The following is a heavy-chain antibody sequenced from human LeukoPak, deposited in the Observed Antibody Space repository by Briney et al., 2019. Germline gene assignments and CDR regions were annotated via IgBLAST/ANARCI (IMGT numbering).Heavy chain of an antibody. CDR3: AKVNYDFWSGYHFDY. CDR1: GFTFSSYW. J-gene: IGHJ4*02. Sequence: GGSLRLSCAASGFTFSSYWMHWVRQVPGKGLVWVSRINNDGSTTTYADSVKGRFTISRDNSKNTLYLQMNSLRAEDTAVYYCAKVNYDFWSGYHFDYWGQGTLVTVSS. D-gene: IGHD3-3*01. CDR2: INNDGSTT. V-gene: IGHV3-74*01.